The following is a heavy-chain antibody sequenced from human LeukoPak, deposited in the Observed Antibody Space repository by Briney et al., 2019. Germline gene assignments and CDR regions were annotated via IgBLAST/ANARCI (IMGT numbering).Heavy chain of an antibody. J-gene: IGHJ4*02. D-gene: IGHD6-6*01. CDR3: VRDALAPRRDFDF. V-gene: IGHV3-74*01. Sequence: PGGSLRLSCAASGFTFSNHWMHWVRQAPGKGLVWVSRIKTDGCSTTYADSVKGRFTISRDNAKNTLYLQMNGLRAEDTAVYYCVRDALAPRRDFDFWGQGTLVTVSS. CDR2: IKTDGCST. CDR1: GFTFSNHW.